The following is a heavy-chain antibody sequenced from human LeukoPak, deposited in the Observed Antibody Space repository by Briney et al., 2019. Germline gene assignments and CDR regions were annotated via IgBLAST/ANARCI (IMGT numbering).Heavy chain of an antibody. V-gene: IGHV3-15*01. D-gene: IGHD3-9*01. CDR1: GFTFSNAW. CDR3: TTTLRYFDIPSYYYYMDV. J-gene: IGHJ6*03. Sequence: PGGSLRLSCAASGFTFSNAWMSWVRQAPGKGLEWVGRIKSKTDGGTTDYAAPVKGRFTISRDDSKNTLYLQMNSLKTEDTAVYYCTTTLRYFDIPSYYYYMDVWGKGTTVTVSS. CDR2: IKSKTDGGTT.